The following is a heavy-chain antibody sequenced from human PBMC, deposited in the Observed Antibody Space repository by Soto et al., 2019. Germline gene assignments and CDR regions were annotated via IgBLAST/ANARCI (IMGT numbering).Heavy chain of an antibody. J-gene: IGHJ4*02. Sequence: QPGGSLRLSCAASVFTFSSYAMSWVRQAPGKGLEWVSAISGSGGSTYYADSVKGRFTISRDNSKNTLYLQMNSLRAEDTAVYYCAKDPTSYYGSGDDYWGQGTLVTVSS. D-gene: IGHD3-10*01. V-gene: IGHV3-23*01. CDR1: VFTFSSYA. CDR3: AKDPTSYYGSGDDY. CDR2: ISGSGGST.